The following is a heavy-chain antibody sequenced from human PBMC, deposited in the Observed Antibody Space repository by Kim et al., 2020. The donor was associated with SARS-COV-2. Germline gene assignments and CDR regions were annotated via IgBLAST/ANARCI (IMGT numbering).Heavy chain of an antibody. V-gene: IGHV3-48*03. CDR2: ISSSGSTI. CDR1: GFTFSSYE. J-gene: IGHJ5*02. CDR3: ARGGKTTVTTNWFDP. Sequence: GGSLRLSCAASGFTFSSYEMNWVRQAPGKGLEWVSYISSSGSTIYYADSVKGRFTISRDNAKNSLYLQMNSLRAEDTAVYYCARGGKTTVTTNWFDPWGQGTLVTVSS. D-gene: IGHD4-4*01.